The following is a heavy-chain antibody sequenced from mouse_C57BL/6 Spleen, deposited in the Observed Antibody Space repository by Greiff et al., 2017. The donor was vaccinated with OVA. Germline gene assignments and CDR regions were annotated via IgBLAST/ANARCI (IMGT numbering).Heavy chain of an antibody. V-gene: IGHV1-19*01. D-gene: IGHD1-1*01. Sequence: EVQLQQSGPVLVKPGASVKMSCKASGYTFTDYCMHWVKQSPGKSLEWIGVINPYNGGTSYNQMIKGKATLTVDKSSSTAYMVLNSLASEDAAVYYCAVIITTVALAYWGQGTLVTVSA. CDR1: GYTFTDYC. J-gene: IGHJ3*01. CDR2: INPYNGGT. CDR3: AVIITTVALAY.